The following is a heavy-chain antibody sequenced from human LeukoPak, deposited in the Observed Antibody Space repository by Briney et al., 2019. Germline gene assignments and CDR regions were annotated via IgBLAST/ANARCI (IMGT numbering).Heavy chain of an antibody. J-gene: IGHJ6*03. CDR1: GGTFSSYA. D-gene: IGHD6-13*01. CDR2: ISAYNGNT. Sequence: GASVKVSCKASGGTFSSYAISWVRQAPGQGLEWMGWISAYNGNTNYAQKLQGRVTMTTDTYTTTAYMELRSLRSDDTAVYYCASSYSSSPRTYYYYFMDVWGKGTTVTVSS. CDR3: ASSYSSSPRTYYYYFMDV. V-gene: IGHV1-18*01.